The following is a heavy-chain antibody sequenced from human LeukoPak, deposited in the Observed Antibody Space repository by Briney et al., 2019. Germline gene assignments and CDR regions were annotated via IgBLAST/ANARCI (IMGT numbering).Heavy chain of an antibody. D-gene: IGHD3-22*01. CDR1: SGSICTYY. CDR3: ARQSISGSSFGSFDF. Sequence: PSETLSLTCTVPSGSICTYYWSWIRQPPGKGLEWIGNIYDSGSTNYNPSLKSRVTISVDTSKNQCSLKLSSVTAADTAVYYCARQSISGSSFGSFDFWGPGTLVNVSS. V-gene: IGHV4-59*01. J-gene: IGHJ4*02. CDR2: IYDSGST.